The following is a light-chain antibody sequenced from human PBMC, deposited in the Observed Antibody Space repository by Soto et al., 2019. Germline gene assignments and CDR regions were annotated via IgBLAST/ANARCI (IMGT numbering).Light chain of an antibody. CDR1: QDITSY. Sequence: DIQMTQSPSSLSPSVGDRVTITCRASQDITSYLAWYQQKPGKVPKLLIYAASTLQSGVPSRFSGSGSGTDFTLTISSLQPEDVATYYCLGYDSAPTWTFGQGTKVDI. CDR3: LGYDSAPTWT. J-gene: IGKJ1*01. V-gene: IGKV1-27*01. CDR2: AAS.